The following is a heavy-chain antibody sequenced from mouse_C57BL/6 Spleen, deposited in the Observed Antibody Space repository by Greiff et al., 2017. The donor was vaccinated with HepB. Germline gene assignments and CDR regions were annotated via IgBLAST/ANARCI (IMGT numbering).Heavy chain of an antibody. D-gene: IGHD1-1*01. CDR1: GYTFTGYW. Sequence: QVHVKQSGAELMKPGASVKLSCKATGYTFTGYWIEWVKQRPGHGLEWIGEILPGSGSTNYNEKFKGKATFTADTSSNTAYMQLSSLTTEDSAIYYCAREGYSAITTVVAHWYFDVWGTGTTVTVSS. CDR3: AREGYSAITTVVAHWYFDV. J-gene: IGHJ1*03. CDR2: ILPGSGST. V-gene: IGHV1-9*01.